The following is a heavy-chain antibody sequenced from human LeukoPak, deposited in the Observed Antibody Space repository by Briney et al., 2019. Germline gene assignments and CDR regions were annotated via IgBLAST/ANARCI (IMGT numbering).Heavy chain of an antibody. V-gene: IGHV3-30*04. Sequence: PGRSLRLSCAASGFTFSSYAMHWVRQAPGKGLEWVAVISYDGSNKYYADSVKGRFTISRDNSKNTLYLQMNSLRAEDTAVYYCARDRSGILYDIVVVVAATGLDYWGQGTLVTVSS. J-gene: IGHJ4*02. D-gene: IGHD2-15*01. CDR2: ISYDGSNK. CDR1: GFTFSSYA. CDR3: ARDRSGILYDIVVVVAATGLDY.